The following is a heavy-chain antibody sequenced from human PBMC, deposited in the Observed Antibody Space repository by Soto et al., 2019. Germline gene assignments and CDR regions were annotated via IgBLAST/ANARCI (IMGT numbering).Heavy chain of an antibody. Sequence: SETLSLTCTVSGASITSSSGWSWIRQPAGKGLEWIGRFSLSGTTNYNPSLRSRVTMSADVSKNQFSLRLTSVTAADTALYYCARGMTPPGAPAWYYFDSWGLGTLVTVSS. CDR2: FSLSGTT. CDR3: ARGMTPPGAPAWYYFDS. V-gene: IGHV4-4*07. J-gene: IGHJ4*02. D-gene: IGHD2-8*02. CDR1: GASITSSS.